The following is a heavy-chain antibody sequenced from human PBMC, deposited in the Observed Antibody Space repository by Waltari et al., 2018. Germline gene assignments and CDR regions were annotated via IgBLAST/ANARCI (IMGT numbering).Heavy chain of an antibody. D-gene: IGHD3-3*01. CDR1: GYTFTAYY. CDR3: ARVNDFWSGYYPFDY. J-gene: IGHJ4*02. Sequence: QVQLVQSGAEVKKPGASVKVSCTASGYTFTAYYMHWVRQAPGQGLEWMGWINPNSGGTNYAQKFQGRVTMTRDTSISTAYMGLSRLRSDDTAVYYCARVNDFWSGYYPFDYWGQGTLVTVSS. CDR2: INPNSGGT. V-gene: IGHV1-2*02.